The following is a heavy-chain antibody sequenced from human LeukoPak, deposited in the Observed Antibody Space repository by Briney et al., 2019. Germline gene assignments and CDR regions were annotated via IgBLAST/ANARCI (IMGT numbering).Heavy chain of an antibody. Sequence: GGSLRLSCAASGFTFSSYEMNWVRQAPGKGLEWVAFIRYDGSNKYYADSVKGRFTISRDNSKNTLFLQMNSLRAEDTAVYYCARDSEVVPAAMAYYYMDVWGKGTTVTISS. J-gene: IGHJ6*03. V-gene: IGHV3-30*02. CDR2: IRYDGSNK. CDR3: ARDSEVVPAAMAYYYMDV. CDR1: GFTFSSYE. D-gene: IGHD2-2*01.